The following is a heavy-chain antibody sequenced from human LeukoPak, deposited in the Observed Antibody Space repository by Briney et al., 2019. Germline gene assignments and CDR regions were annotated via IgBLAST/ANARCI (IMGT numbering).Heavy chain of an antibody. CDR1: GGTFSSYA. D-gene: IGHD5-18*01. J-gene: IGHJ3*02. CDR3: AREAEYSYGSDAFDI. V-gene: IGHV1-69*04. Sequence: SVKVSCKASGGTFSSYAISWVRQAPGQGLEWMGRIIPILGIANYAQKFQGRVTITADKSTSTAYMELSSLRSEDTAVYYCAREAEYSYGSDAFDIWGQGTMVTVSS. CDR2: IIPILGIA.